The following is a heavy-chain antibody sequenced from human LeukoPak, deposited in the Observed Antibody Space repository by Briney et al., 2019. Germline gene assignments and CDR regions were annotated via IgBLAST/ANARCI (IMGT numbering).Heavy chain of an antibody. CDR1: GFKFGSFS. J-gene: IGHJ4*02. V-gene: IGHV3-48*04. CDR3: ARVIGGYGDSAH. CDR2: ITSDSSST. Sequence: GGSLRLSCAASGFKFGSFSMNWVRQAPGKGLEWLSYITSDSSSTYYSDSVKGRFTISRDNAKNSLYLQMNSLRAEDTAVYYCARVIGGYGDSAHWGQGTLVTVSS. D-gene: IGHD4-17*01.